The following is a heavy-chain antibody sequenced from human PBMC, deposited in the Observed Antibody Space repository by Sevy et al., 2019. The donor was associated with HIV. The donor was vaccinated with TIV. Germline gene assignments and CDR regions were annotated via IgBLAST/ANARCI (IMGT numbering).Heavy chain of an antibody. J-gene: IGHJ4*02. Sequence: ASVKVSCKASGYTFTSYGISWVRQAPGQGLEWMGWISAYNGNTNYAQKLQGRVTMTTDTSTSTAYMELRSLRSDDTAGYYCARGHDYVWGSYRASFDYWGQGTLVTVSS. V-gene: IGHV1-18*01. CDR2: ISAYNGNT. CDR3: ARGHDYVWGSYRASFDY. CDR1: GYTFTSYG. D-gene: IGHD3-16*02.